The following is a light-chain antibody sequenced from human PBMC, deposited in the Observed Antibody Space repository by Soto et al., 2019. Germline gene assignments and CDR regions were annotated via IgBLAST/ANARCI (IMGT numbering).Light chain of an antibody. Sequence: DIQMTQSPSTLSASLGDRFTSTCLASESISNFLACYQQKPGKAPNLMIYKASSLESGVPSRFSGSGSRQEFTITISSLQPDDFATYYCQPYNSYSRTFGQVTKVDI. CDR1: ESISNF. J-gene: IGKJ1*01. V-gene: IGKV1-5*03. CDR2: KAS. CDR3: QPYNSYSRT.